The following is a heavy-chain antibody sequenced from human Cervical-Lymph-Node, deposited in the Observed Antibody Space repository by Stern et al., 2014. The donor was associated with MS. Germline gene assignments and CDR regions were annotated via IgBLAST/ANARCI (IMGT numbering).Heavy chain of an antibody. CDR3: AKDRRGYGDYALDY. Sequence: VQLEESGGGVVQPGRSLRLSCAASGFTFSSYGMHWVRQAPGKGLEWVAVISYDGSNKYYADSVKGRFTISRDNSKNTLYLQMNSLRAEDTAVYYCAKDRRGYGDYALDYWGQGTLVTVSS. J-gene: IGHJ4*02. D-gene: IGHD4-17*01. CDR1: GFTFSSYG. V-gene: IGHV3-30*18. CDR2: ISYDGSNK.